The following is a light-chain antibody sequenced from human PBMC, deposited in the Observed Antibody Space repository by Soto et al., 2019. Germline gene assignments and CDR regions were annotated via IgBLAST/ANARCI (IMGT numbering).Light chain of an antibody. V-gene: IGLV1-40*01. Sequence: QSVLTQPPSVSGAPGQRVTIYCTGSSSNIGAGYDVHWYQQLPGTAPQLLIYGNSKRPAGVHDRFSGSKSGTSASLAITGLQAEDEADYYYPSYDSSLSVVFGGGTKLTVL. J-gene: IGLJ2*01. CDR2: GNS. CDR3: PSYDSSLSVV. CDR1: SSNIGAGYD.